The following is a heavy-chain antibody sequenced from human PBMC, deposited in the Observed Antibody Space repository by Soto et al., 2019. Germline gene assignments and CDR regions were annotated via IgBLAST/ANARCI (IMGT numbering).Heavy chain of an antibody. J-gene: IGHJ4*02. CDR1: GGSVSSGSYY. CDR3: AREARPYYYDSSGYSPRVDY. CDR2: IYYSGST. V-gene: IGHV4-61*01. D-gene: IGHD3-22*01. Sequence: PSETLSLTCTVSGGSVSSGSYYWSWIRQPPGKGLEWIGYIYYSGSTNYNPSLKSRVTISVDTSKNQSSLKLSSVTAADTAVYYCAREARPYYYDSSGYSPRVDYWGQGTLVTVSS.